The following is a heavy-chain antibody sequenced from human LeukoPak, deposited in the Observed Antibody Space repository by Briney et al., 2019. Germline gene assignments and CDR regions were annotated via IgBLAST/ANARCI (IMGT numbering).Heavy chain of an antibody. J-gene: IGHJ5*02. V-gene: IGHV4-34*01. CDR1: GGSFSGYY. CDR2: INHSGST. Sequence: PSETLSLTCAVYGGSFSGYYWSWIRQPPGKGLEWIGEINHSGSTNYSPSLKSRVTISVDTSKNQFSLKLSSVTAADTAVYYCARVNWNYGFDWFDPWGQGTLVTVSS. D-gene: IGHD1-7*01. CDR3: ARVNWNYGFDWFDP.